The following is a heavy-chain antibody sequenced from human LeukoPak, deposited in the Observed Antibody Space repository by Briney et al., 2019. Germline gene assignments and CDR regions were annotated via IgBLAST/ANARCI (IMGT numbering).Heavy chain of an antibody. CDR3: ARGREYSSGWFDY. CDR2: IYYSGST. V-gene: IGHV4-59*01. Sequence: SETLSLTCTVSGGSISSYYWSWIRQPPGKGLEWIGYIYYSGSTNYNPSLKSRVTISVDTSKNQFSLKLSSVTAADTAVYYCARGREYSSGWFDYWGQGTLVTVFS. CDR1: GGSISSYY. D-gene: IGHD6-19*01. J-gene: IGHJ4*02.